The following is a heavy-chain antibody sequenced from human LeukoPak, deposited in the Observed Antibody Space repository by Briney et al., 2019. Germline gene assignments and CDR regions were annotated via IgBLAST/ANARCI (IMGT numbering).Heavy chain of an antibody. CDR1: GYTFTSYG. Sequence: ASVKVSCKASGYTFTSYGISWVRQAPGQGLEWMGWISAYNGNTNYAQKLQGRVTMTTDTSTSTAYMELRSLRSDDTAVSYCARIAYYYDSSGLYYFDYWGQGTLVTVSS. D-gene: IGHD3-22*01. CDR3: ARIAYYYDSSGLYYFDY. CDR2: ISAYNGNT. J-gene: IGHJ4*02. V-gene: IGHV1-18*01.